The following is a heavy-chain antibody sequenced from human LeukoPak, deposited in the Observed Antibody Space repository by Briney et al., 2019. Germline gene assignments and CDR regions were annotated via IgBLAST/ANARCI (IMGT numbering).Heavy chain of an antibody. CDR2: IKSKTDGGTI. Sequence: VGSLRLSCAASGFTFSNTWMSWVRQAPGKGLEWVGRIKSKTDGGTIDYAAPVKGRFTISRDDSKNTLYLQMNSLETEETAVYYCTTGYGVVNYFDRWGQGTLVTVSS. CDR3: TTGYGVVNYFDR. CDR1: GFTFSNTW. D-gene: IGHD3-3*01. V-gene: IGHV3-15*01. J-gene: IGHJ4*02.